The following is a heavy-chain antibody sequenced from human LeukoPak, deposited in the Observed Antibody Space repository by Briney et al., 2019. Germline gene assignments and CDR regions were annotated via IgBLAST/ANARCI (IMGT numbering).Heavy chain of an antibody. CDR3: AKDTRSSGRGYYFDY. D-gene: IGHD6-19*01. J-gene: IGHJ4*02. Sequence: PGGSLRLSCAASGFTFSSYAMSWVRQAAGKGLEWVSAISGSGGSTYYADSVKGRFTISRDNSKNTLYLQMNSLRAEDTAVYYCAKDTRSSGRGYYFDYWGQGTLVTVSS. CDR1: GFTFSSYA. V-gene: IGHV3-23*01. CDR2: ISGSGGST.